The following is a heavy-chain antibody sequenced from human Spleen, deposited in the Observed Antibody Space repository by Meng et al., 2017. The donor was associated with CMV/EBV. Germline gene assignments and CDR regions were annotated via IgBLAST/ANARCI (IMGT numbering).Heavy chain of an antibody. J-gene: IGHJ6*02. Sequence: ASVKVSCKASGYTFTGYYLHWVRQAPGQGLEWMGWINPDSGGTNYAQKFQGRVTMTRDTSITTAYMELSSLRLDDTAVFYCARADYMGYFALDVWGQRTTVTVSS. CDR1: GYTFTGYY. CDR3: ARADYMGYFALDV. CDR2: INPDSGGT. D-gene: IGHD4-11*01. V-gene: IGHV1-2*02.